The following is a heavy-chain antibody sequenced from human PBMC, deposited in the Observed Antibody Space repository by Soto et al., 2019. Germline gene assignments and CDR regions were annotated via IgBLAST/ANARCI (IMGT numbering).Heavy chain of an antibody. CDR2: ISTYNGKA. CDR3: ATDGYGNNDGDALHI. Sequence: QGQLVQSGAEVKKPGASVKVSCKASGYTFTSFGITWVRQAPGQGLEWMGWISTYNGKANYAQKLQGRVTVTRDTSTNTAYMELRSLRSDDTAVYYCATDGYGNNDGDALHIWGQGTMVTVSS. CDR1: GYTFTSFG. D-gene: IGHD4-4*01. J-gene: IGHJ3*02. V-gene: IGHV1-18*04.